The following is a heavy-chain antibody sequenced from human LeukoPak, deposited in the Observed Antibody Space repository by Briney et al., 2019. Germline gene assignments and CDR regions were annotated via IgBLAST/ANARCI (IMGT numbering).Heavy chain of an antibody. CDR1: GYTFNNHD. J-gene: IGHJ4*02. CDR2: INTYSANT. D-gene: IGHD5-24*01. Sequence: ASVKVSCKASGYTFNNHDINWVRQAPGRGLEWMGWINTYSANTNYAQEFQDRVIMTTDTSTSTAYMELRSLRSDDTAVYYCATNGRVRWLQFALDYWGQGTLVTVSS. CDR3: ATNGRVRWLQFALDY. V-gene: IGHV1-18*01.